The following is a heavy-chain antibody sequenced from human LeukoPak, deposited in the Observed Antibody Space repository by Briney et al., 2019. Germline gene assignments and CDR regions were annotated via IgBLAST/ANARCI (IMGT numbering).Heavy chain of an antibody. Sequence: SETLSLTCAVSGGSISSSNWWAGFRQPPGGGLEWIGEIYHAGNTNYTPSLKSRVTISVNKSKNQFSLKLTSVTAADTAVYYCATDAYYDSSGPHFDYWGQGTLVTVSS. J-gene: IGHJ4*02. CDR1: GGSISSSNW. V-gene: IGHV4-4*02. CDR3: ATDAYYDSSGPHFDY. CDR2: IYHAGNT. D-gene: IGHD3-22*01.